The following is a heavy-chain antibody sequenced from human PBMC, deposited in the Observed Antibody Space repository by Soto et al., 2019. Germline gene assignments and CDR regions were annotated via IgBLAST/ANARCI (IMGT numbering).Heavy chain of an antibody. CDR1: GFTFSDYY. V-gene: IGHV3-72*01. D-gene: IGHD2-15*01. CDR2: IRNKANSYTT. J-gene: IGHJ4*02. CDR3: AKGPCSGDSCYSGDY. Sequence: EVHLVESGGGLVQPGGSLRLSCAASGFTFSDYYMDWVRQAPGKGLEWVGRIRNKANSYTTEYDSSVKGRFTVSRDDSESSLYLQMGSLKTEDTAVYYCAKGPCSGDSCYSGDYWGQGTLVTVSS.